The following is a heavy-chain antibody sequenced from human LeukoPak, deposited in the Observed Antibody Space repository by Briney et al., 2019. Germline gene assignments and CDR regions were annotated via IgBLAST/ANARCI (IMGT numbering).Heavy chain of an antibody. CDR1: GGSISSSSYY. V-gene: IGHV4-39*07. CDR3: ARDHSSGWYTWPSTPQGGMDV. J-gene: IGHJ6*02. CDR2: IYYSGST. D-gene: IGHD6-19*01. Sequence: PSQTLSLTCTVSGGSISSSSYYWGWIRQPPGKGLEWIGSIYYSGSTYYNPSLKSRVTISVDTSKNQFSLKLSSVTAADTAVYYCARDHSSGWYTWPSTPQGGMDVWGQGTTVTVSS.